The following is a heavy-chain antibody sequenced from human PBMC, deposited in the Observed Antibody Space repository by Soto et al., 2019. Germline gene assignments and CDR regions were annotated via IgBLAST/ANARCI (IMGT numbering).Heavy chain of an antibody. D-gene: IGHD2-21*01. V-gene: IGHV4-34*01. CDR3: ARDAFCGSGTCRVGRWFDP. Sequence: PSCTQSLTSAGSGGPLSAVYWSSIRQPPGKGLEWIGGVNHRGSANYNPSLESRVTMSVDTSKNQFSLKLTSVTATDSAVYYCARDAFCGSGTCRVGRWFDPLGAGTLVTVS. CDR2: VNHRGSA. CDR1: GGPLSAVY. J-gene: IGHJ5*02.